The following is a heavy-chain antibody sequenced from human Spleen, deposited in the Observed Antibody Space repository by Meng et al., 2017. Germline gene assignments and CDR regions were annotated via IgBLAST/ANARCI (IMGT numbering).Heavy chain of an antibody. Sequence: GESLKISCAASGFSVSHNYMSWVRQAPGKGLEWVSSISSTSSYIFYADSLKGRFTISTDNAKLSLFLQMNSLRAEDTALYYCARLPELGYCSSTSCLKIDYWGQGTLVTVSS. CDR3: ARLPELGYCSSTSCLKIDY. CDR1: GFSVSHNY. D-gene: IGHD2-2*01. V-gene: IGHV3-21*01. CDR2: ISSTSSYI. J-gene: IGHJ4*02.